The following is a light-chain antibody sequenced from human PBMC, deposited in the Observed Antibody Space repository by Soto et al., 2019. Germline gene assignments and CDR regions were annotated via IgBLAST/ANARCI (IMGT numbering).Light chain of an antibody. V-gene: IGKV1-5*01. J-gene: IGKJ1*01. CDR1: QTISSW. Sequence: DGQLTQNSSTPFASLGERVTYKCRASQTISSWLAWYQQKPGKAPNLLIYDASSLESGVPSRFSGSGSGTEFTLTISSLQPDDFATYSCQQYIPNPRTFGQGTKVDIK. CDR2: DAS. CDR3: QQYIPNPRT.